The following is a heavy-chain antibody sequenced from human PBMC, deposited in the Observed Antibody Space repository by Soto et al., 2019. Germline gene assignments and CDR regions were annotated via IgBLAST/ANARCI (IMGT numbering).Heavy chain of an antibody. Sequence: QVQLQESGPGLVKPSGTLSLTCAVSSGSISSSNWWSWVRQPPGKGLEWIGEISHNGSTNYNPSLKIRVTITVDKSKNQFSLKLSSVTAADTAVYYCARAFGYSGSHYYYYYMDVWGKGTPVTVSS. CDR2: ISHNGST. V-gene: IGHV4-4*02. D-gene: IGHD1-26*01. J-gene: IGHJ6*03. CDR3: ARAFGYSGSHYYYYYMDV. CDR1: SGSISSSNW.